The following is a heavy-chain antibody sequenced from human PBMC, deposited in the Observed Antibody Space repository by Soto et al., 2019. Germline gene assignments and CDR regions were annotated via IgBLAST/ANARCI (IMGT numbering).Heavy chain of an antibody. CDR3: TSGECSSTSCYYYYYYGMDV. J-gene: IGHJ6*02. CDR1: GFTFSNAW. D-gene: IGHD2-2*01. V-gene: IGHV3-15*01. CDR2: IKSKTDGGTT. Sequence: GGSLRLSCAASGFTFSNAWISWVRQAPGKGLEWVGHIKSKTDGGTTDYAAPVKGRFTISRDDSKNTLYLQMNSLKTEDTAVYYCTSGECSSTSCYYYYYYGMDVWGQGTTVTVSS.